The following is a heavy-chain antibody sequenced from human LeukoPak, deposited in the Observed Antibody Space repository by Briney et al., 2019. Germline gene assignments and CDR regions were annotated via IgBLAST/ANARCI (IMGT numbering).Heavy chain of an antibody. V-gene: IGHV5-51*01. CDR1: GYRFTDYW. Sequence: KVSCKASGYRFTDYWIAWVRQMPGKGLEWMGAIYPGDSDTRYRPSFHGQVTISADKSINTAYLQWSSLKASDTAIYYCARKTSWQRPEDFWGQGTLVTVSP. CDR3: ARKTSWQRPEDF. D-gene: IGHD6-25*01. J-gene: IGHJ4*02. CDR2: IYPGDSDT.